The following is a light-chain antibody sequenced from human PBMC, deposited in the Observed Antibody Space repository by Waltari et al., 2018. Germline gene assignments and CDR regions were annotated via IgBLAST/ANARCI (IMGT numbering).Light chain of an antibody. J-gene: IGLJ2*01. Sequence: QSALTQPPPASGSPGQSVTISCTGTSSDVGGFDYVSWYQQPPGKVPRLMSYEVSKRPSGVPDRFSGSKSGNTASLTVSGLQVEDEADYYCSSFAGSSQMLFGGGTKLTVL. CDR2: EVS. V-gene: IGLV2-8*01. CDR3: SSFAGSSQML. CDR1: SSDVGGFDY.